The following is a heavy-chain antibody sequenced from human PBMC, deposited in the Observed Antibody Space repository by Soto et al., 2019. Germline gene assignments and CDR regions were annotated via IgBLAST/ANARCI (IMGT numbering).Heavy chain of an antibody. D-gene: IGHD3-3*01. V-gene: IGHV3-48*04. CDR1: EFTFRSYS. CDR3: ARGTTLAIFDYGMDV. J-gene: IGHJ6*02. CDR2: ISSSSSTI. Sequence: GGSLRLSCAASEFTFRSYSMNWVRQAPGKGLEWVSYISSSSSTIYYADSVRGRFTISRDNTKNTLFLQMSSLRGEDSGVYYCARGTTLAIFDYGMDVWGQGTTVTVSS.